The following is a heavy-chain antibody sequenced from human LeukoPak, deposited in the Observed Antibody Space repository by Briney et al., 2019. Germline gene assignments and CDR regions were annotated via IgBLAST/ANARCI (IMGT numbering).Heavy chain of an antibody. J-gene: IGHJ4*02. CDR2: ISHSGGTT. V-gene: IGHV3-23*01. CDR1: GFTFTSYA. Sequence: GGSLRLSCAASGFTFTSYAMAWVRQAPGKGLEWVSSISHSGGTTYYADSVKGRFTISRDNSKNTLYLQMNSLRAEDTAVYYCAKGDTFRGYFDYWGQGTLVTVSS. CDR3: AKGDTFRGYFDY. D-gene: IGHD5-18*01.